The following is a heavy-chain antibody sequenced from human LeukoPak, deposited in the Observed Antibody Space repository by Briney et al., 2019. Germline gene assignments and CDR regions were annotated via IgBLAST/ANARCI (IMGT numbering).Heavy chain of an antibody. CDR3: ARDQGCGSFLYYYYGMDV. Sequence: GGSLRLSCAASGFTFSSYGMHWVRQAPGKGLEWVAVIWYDGSNKYYADSVKGRFTISRDNSKNTLYLQMNSLRAEDTAVYYCARDQGCGSFLYYYYGMDVWGQGTTVTVSS. D-gene: IGHD1-26*01. CDR1: GFTFSSYG. V-gene: IGHV3-33*01. J-gene: IGHJ6*02. CDR2: IWYDGSNK.